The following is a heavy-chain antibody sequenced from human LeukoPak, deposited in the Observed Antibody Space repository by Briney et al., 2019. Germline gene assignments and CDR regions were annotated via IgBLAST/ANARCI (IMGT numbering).Heavy chain of an antibody. CDR3: ARDELQGVSGLGYCANGVCSKTFDY. CDR2: ISAYNGNT. V-gene: IGHV1-18*01. Sequence: ASVKVSCKASGYTFTSFAISWVRQAPGQGLEWMGWISAYNGNTNYAQKLQGRVTMTTDTSTSTAYLEVRSLRSDDTAVYYCARDELQGVSGLGYCANGVCSKTFDYWGQGTLVTVSS. D-gene: IGHD2-8*01. J-gene: IGHJ4*02. CDR1: GYTFTSFA.